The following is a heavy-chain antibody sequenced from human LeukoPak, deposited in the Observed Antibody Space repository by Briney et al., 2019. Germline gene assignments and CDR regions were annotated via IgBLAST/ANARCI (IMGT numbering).Heavy chain of an antibody. CDR3: ASYKTYYDSSGHPLDY. CDR2: IYHNGNS. V-gene: IGHV4-38-2*02. D-gene: IGHD3-22*01. Sequence: SETLSLTCTVFGSSINSVYSWGWIRQPPGKGLEWIGSIYHNGNSYYNSSRKSRVTIPVHTSENQFSLKLSSVTAADTAVYYCASYKTYYDSSGHPLDYWGQGTLVTVSS. CDR1: GSSINSVYS. J-gene: IGHJ4*02.